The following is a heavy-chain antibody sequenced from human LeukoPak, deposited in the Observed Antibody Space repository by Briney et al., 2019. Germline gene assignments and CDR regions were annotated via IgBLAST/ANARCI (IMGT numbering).Heavy chain of an antibody. CDR1: GYTLTELS. CDR2: FDPEDGET. CDR3: ATDLSTVPPPIAVAGIP. J-gene: IGHJ5*02. V-gene: IGHV1-24*01. D-gene: IGHD6-19*01. Sequence: ASVKLSCKVSGYTLTELSMHWVRHAPGKGLEWMGGFDPEDGETIYAQKFQGRVTMTEDTSTDTAYMDLSSLRAQDTAVYYCATDLSTVPPPIAVAGIPWGQGTLVTVSS.